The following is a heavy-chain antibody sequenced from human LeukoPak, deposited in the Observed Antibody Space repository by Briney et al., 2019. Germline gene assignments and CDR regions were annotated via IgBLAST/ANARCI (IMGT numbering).Heavy chain of an antibody. J-gene: IGHJ6*03. CDR1: GFTFSSYW. CDR3: AKAHSDSSGYCSLYYSHYMDV. Sequence: GGSLRLSCAASGFTFSSYWMHWVRQAPGKGLVWVSRINSDGSSTSYADSVKGRFTISRDNAKNTLYLQMNSLRAEDTAVYYCAKAHSDSSGYCSLYYSHYMDVWGKGTTVTISS. D-gene: IGHD3-22*01. V-gene: IGHV3-74*01. CDR2: INSDGSST.